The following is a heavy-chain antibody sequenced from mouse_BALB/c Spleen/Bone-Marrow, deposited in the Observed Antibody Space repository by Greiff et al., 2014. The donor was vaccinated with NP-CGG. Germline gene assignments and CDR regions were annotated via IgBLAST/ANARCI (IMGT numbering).Heavy chain of an antibody. CDR1: GYTFTTYY. CDR3: TRGRTWDFDY. J-gene: IGHJ2*01. D-gene: IGHD4-1*01. Sequence: VQLVESGAELVKPGTSVKLSCKASGYTFTTYYMYWVKQRPGQGLEWIGEINPNNGGTNFKEKFKSKATLTVDKSSSTAYMQPSSLTSEDSAVYYCTRGRTWDFDYWGQGTTLTVSS. V-gene: IGHV1S81*02. CDR2: INPNNGGT.